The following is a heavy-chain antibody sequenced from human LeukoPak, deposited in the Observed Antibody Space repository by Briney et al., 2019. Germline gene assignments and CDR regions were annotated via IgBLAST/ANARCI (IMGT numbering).Heavy chain of an antibody. Sequence: GGSLGLSCAASGFTFSDYYMSWIRQAPGKGLEWVSYISSSGSTIYYADSVKGRFTISRDNAKNSLYLQMNSLRAEDTAVYYCARRYSPSIEYYFDYWGQGTLVTVSS. V-gene: IGHV3-11*01. CDR2: ISSSGSTI. D-gene: IGHD2-15*01. CDR3: ARRYSPSIEYYFDY. CDR1: GFTFSDYY. J-gene: IGHJ4*02.